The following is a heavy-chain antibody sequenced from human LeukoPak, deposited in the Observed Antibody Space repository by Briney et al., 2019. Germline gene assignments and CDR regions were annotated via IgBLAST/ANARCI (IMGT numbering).Heavy chain of an antibody. Sequence: GGSLRLSCAATGFIFSDYYMSWIRQAPGKGLEWVSYISTTGYTTYYADSVKGRFTISRDNAKNSLYLQMNSLSAEDTAVYYCARTAAAGGDWGQGSLVTVSS. CDR2: ISTTGYTT. J-gene: IGHJ4*02. CDR1: GFIFSDYY. V-gene: IGHV3-11*01. CDR3: ARTAAAGGD. D-gene: IGHD6-25*01.